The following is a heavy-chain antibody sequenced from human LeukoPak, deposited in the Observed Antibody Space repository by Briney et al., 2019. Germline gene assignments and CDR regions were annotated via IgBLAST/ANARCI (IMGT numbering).Heavy chain of an antibody. CDR3: ASKGYCSSTSCSHNWFDP. D-gene: IGHD2-2*01. Sequence: SETLSLTCAVYSGSFSGYYWSWIRQPPGKGLEWIGEINHSGSTNYNPSLKSRVTISVDTSKNQFSLKLSSVTAADTAVYYCASKGYCSSTSCSHNWFDPWGQGTLVTVSS. CDR2: INHSGST. J-gene: IGHJ5*02. V-gene: IGHV4-34*01. CDR1: SGSFSGYY.